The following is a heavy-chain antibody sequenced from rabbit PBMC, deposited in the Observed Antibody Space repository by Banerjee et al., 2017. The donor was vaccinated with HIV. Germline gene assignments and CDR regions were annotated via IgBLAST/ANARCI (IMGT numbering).Heavy chain of an antibody. Sequence: QSLEESGGDLVKPGASLTLTCKASGFDFSYYYYMCWVRQAPGKGLEWIGCIDAGSSGSTYYASWAKGRFTISKASSTTVTLQMTSLTAADTATYFCARDLAGVIGWNFNLWGQGTLVTVS. CDR1: GFDFSYYYY. D-gene: IGHD4-1*01. CDR3: ARDLAGVIGWNFNL. J-gene: IGHJ4*01. CDR2: IDAGSSGST. V-gene: IGHV1S40*01.